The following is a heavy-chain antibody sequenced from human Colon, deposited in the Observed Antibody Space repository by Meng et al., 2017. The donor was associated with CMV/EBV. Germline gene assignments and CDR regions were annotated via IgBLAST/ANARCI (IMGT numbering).Heavy chain of an antibody. V-gene: IGHV7-4-1*02. J-gene: IGHJ4*02. CDR1: GYSFVRYG. D-gene: IGHD3-10*01. CDR3: AREYYGSASYYNFDY. Sequence: SGYSFVRYGMHWVRQAPGQGLEWMGWINTNTGNPTYAQGFTGRFVFSSDTSVSTASLQINSLKAEDTGVYYCAREYYGSASYYNFDYWGQGTLVTVSS. CDR2: INTNTGNP.